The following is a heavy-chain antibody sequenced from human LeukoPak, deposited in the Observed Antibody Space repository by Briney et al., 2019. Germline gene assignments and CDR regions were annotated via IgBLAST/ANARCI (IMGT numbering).Heavy chain of an antibody. CDR1: GGSISSYY. CDR2: IYYSGST. D-gene: IGHD3-10*01. V-gene: IGHV4-59*12. J-gene: IGHJ3*02. CDR3: ARVPRGGAFDI. Sequence: SETLSLTCTVSGGSISSYYWSWIRQPPGKGLEWIGYIYYSGSTNYNPSLKSRVTMSVDTSKNQFSLKLSSVTAADTAVYYCARVPRGGAFDIWGQGTMVTVSS.